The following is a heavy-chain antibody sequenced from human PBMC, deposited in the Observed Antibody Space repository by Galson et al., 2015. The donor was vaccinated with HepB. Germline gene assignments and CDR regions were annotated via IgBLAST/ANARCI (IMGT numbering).Heavy chain of an antibody. V-gene: IGHV1-46*01. CDR3: ARETPDTYYFDY. J-gene: IGHJ4*02. CDR1: GYTLTNYH. CDR2: IFAGGGNT. D-gene: IGHD2-15*01. Sequence: SVKVSCKASGYTLTNYHFHWVRQAPGQGPEWMGKIFAGGGNTRYAERFQGRVTLTRDSSTSTIYIEVSSLRSDDTAVYYCARETPDTYYFDYWGQGTLVTVSS.